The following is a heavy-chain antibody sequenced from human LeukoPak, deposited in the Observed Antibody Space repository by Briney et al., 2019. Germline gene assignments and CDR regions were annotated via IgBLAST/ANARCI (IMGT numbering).Heavy chain of an antibody. CDR3: AKGRYSSGWYEASMFDY. CDR2: ISYDGSNK. V-gene: IGHV3-30*18. D-gene: IGHD6-19*01. Sequence: QAGGSLRLSCAASGFTFSSYGMHWVRQAPGKGLEWVAVISYDGSNKYYADSVKGRFTISRDNSKNTLYLQMNSLRAEDTAVYYCAKGRYSSGWYEASMFDYWGQGTLVTVSS. CDR1: GFTFSSYG. J-gene: IGHJ4*02.